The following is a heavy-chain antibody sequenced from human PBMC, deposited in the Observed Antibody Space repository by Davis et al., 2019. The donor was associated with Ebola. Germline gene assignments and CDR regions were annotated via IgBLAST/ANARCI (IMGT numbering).Heavy chain of an antibody. CDR2: IYHSGST. J-gene: IGHJ6*04. CDR3: ASLRITMGRGVIYYYYGMDV. CDR1: GGSINSSNW. V-gene: IGHV4-4*02. D-gene: IGHD3-10*01. Sequence: MPSETLSLTCAASGGSINSSNWWSWVRQPPGKGLEWSGEIYHSGSTNYNPSLQSRLTISVDQSKNQFSLKLSSVTAADTAVYYCASLRITMGRGVIYYYYGMDVWGKGTTVTVSS.